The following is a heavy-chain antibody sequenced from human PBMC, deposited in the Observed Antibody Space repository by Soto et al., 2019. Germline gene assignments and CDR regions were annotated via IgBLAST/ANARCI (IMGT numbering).Heavy chain of an antibody. CDR2: IIPIFGTA. CDR3: ARGGRDGYKSGVPFDL. CDR1: GGTFSSYA. Sequence: QVQLVQCGAEVKKPGSSVKVSCKASGGTFSSYAISWVRQAPGQGLEWMGGIIPIFGTANYAQEFQGRVTITADESTSTAYMELSSLRSEDTAVYYCARGGRDGYKSGVPFDLWGRGTLVTVSS. J-gene: IGHJ2*01. D-gene: IGHD5-12*01. V-gene: IGHV1-69*01.